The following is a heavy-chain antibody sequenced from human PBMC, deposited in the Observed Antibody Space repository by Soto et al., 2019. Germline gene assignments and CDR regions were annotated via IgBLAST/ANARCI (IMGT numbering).Heavy chain of an antibody. D-gene: IGHD2-15*01. CDR3: AREVLLRVFDY. CDR2: IIPIFCTE. J-gene: IGHJ4*02. V-gene: IGHV1-69*13. Sequence: SXKVSCKASGGTXSSYASRWVRQVPGQGLEWMGGIIPIFCTENYAQKFQGRVTITAEESTSTAYMELSSLRSEDTAVYYCAREVLLRVFDYWGQGTLVTVSS. CDR1: GGTXSSYA.